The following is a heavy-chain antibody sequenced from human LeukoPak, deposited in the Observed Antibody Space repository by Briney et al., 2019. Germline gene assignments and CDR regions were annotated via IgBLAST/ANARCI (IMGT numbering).Heavy chain of an antibody. CDR2: IYSGGST. D-gene: IGHD6-19*01. J-gene: IGHJ4*02. CDR3: ARILDSAWGELGY. V-gene: IGHV3-53*05. Sequence: QTGGSLRLSCAASGFTVSSNDMSWVRQAPGKGLKCISVIYSGGSTDYADSVKGRLTISRDNSKNTLYLQMNSLRAEDTAVYYCARILDSAWGELGYWGQGTLVTVSS. CDR1: GFTVSSND.